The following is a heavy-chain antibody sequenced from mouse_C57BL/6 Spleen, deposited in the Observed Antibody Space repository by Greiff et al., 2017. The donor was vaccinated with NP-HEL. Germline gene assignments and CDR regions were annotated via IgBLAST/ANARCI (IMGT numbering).Heavy chain of an antibody. V-gene: IGHV1-82*01. J-gene: IGHJ2*01. CDR1: GYAFSSSW. CDR3: ARSGYSTFDY. Sequence: VQLVESGPELVKPGASVKISCKASGYAFSSSWMNWVKQRPGKGLEWIGRIYPGDGDTNYNGKFKGKATLTADKSSSTAYMQLSSLTSEDSAVYFCARSGYSTFDYWGQGTTLTVSS. CDR2: IYPGDGDT. D-gene: IGHD2-5*01.